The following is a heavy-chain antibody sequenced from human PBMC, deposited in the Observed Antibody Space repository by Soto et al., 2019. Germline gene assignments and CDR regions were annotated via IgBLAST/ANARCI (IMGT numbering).Heavy chain of an antibody. CDR3: ARVERGTATTVVDAFDI. J-gene: IGHJ3*02. V-gene: IGHV4-34*01. CDR1: GGSVNSGNYY. Sequence: QVQLQQWGAGLLKASGTLSLTCAVYGGSVNSGNYYWSWIRQPPGKGLEWIGEMSHSGGTHFNPSLKSRVTISVDTSKNHFSRKMSSVTAADTALYYCARVERGTATTVVDAFDIWGPGTLVTVSS. D-gene: IGHD1-1*01. CDR2: MSHSGGT.